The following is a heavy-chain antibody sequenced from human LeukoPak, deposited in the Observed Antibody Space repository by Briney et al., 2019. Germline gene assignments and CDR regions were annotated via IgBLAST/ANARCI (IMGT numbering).Heavy chain of an antibody. D-gene: IGHD2-21*02. CDR2: IDDGGNT. CDR1: GGSISSSSYY. V-gene: IGHV4-39*07. Sequence: PSETLSLTCTVSGGSISSSSYYWSWIRQSPGKGLEWIGEIDDGGNTNYNPSLMSRVIVSMEKSKKQFSLVMRSVAAADTAVYYCARFSRITWGDWGDAFDIWGQGTTVIVSS. J-gene: IGHJ3*02. CDR3: ARFSRITWGDWGDAFDI.